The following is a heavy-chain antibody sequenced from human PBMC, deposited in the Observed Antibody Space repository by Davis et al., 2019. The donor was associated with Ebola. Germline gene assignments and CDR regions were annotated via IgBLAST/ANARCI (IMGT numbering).Heavy chain of an antibody. CDR2: INPNSGGT. CDR1: GYTFTGHY. V-gene: IGHV1-2*02. J-gene: IGHJ6*03. D-gene: IGHD5-18*01. Sequence: ASVKVSCKASGYTFTGHYMYWVRQAPGQGLVWMGWINPNSGGTNYAQKFQGRVTMTRDTSINTVYMELSSLRSDDTAVYYCAKDWVQLSIHYYYMDVWGKGTTVTVS. CDR3: AKDWVQLSIHYYYMDV.